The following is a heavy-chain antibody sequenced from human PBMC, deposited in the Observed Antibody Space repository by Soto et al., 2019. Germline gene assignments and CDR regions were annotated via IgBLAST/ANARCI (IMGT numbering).Heavy chain of an antibody. J-gene: IGHJ4*02. Sequence: PSETLSLTCTVSGGSISSSSYYWGWIRQPPGKGLEWTGSIYYSGSTYYNPSLKSRVTISVDTSKNQFSLKLSSVTAADTAVYYCARPIDYGDYVSYAYRGQGTLVTVSS. CDR3: ARPIDYGDYVSYAY. D-gene: IGHD4-17*01. CDR1: GGSISSSSYY. CDR2: IYYSGST. V-gene: IGHV4-39*01.